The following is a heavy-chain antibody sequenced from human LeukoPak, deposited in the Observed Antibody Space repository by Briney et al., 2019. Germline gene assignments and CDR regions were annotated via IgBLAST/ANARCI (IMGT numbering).Heavy chain of an antibody. D-gene: IGHD3-10*01. J-gene: IGHJ4*02. CDR3: AKTLGSYYQYYFDY. Sequence: PGGSLRLSCTVSGLTFDTYAMSWVRQAPGKGLEWVSAISGSGGSTYYADSVKGRFTISRDNSKNTLYLQMNSLRAEDTAVYYCAKTLGSYYQYYFDYWGQGTLVTVSS. V-gene: IGHV3-23*01. CDR1: GLTFDTYA. CDR2: ISGSGGST.